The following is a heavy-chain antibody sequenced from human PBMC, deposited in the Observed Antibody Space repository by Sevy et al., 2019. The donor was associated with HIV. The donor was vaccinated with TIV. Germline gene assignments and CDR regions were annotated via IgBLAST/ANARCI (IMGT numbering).Heavy chain of an antibody. Sequence: GGSLRLSCAASGFTFSSYSMNWVRQAPGKGLEWVSSISSSSSYIYYADSVKGRFTISRDNAKNSLYLQMNSLRAEDTAVYYCARDRNQNDFWSGYYTNWGQGTLVTVSS. D-gene: IGHD3-3*01. V-gene: IGHV3-21*01. CDR1: GFTFSSYS. CDR3: ARDRNQNDFWSGYYTN. J-gene: IGHJ4*02. CDR2: ISSSSSYI.